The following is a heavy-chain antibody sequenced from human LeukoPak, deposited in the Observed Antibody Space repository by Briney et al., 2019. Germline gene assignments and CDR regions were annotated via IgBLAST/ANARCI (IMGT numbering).Heavy chain of an antibody. D-gene: IGHD3-16*01. J-gene: IGHJ3*02. CDR3: AKGGLLDAFDI. V-gene: IGHV3-23*01. CDR1: GFTFSNYA. CDR2: ISGSGGST. Sequence: GGSLRLSCAASGFTFSNYAMSWVRQAPGKGLEWVSGISGSGGSTNYADSVKGRFTISRDNSKNTLYLQMNSLRAEDTALYYCAKGGLLDAFDIWGQGTMVTVSS.